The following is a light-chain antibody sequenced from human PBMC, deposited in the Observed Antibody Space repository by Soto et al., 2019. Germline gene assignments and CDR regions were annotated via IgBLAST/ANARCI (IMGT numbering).Light chain of an antibody. CDR3: SSYAANDNVI. J-gene: IGLJ2*01. CDR2: EVN. CDR1: SSDVGAYNY. Sequence: QSALTQPPSASGSPGQSVAISCTGTSSDVGAYNYVCWYQQHPGKAPKLIIYEVNKRPSGVPDRFSGSKSGNTASLTVYGLQAEDEADYYCSSYAANDNVIFGGGTKLTVL. V-gene: IGLV2-8*01.